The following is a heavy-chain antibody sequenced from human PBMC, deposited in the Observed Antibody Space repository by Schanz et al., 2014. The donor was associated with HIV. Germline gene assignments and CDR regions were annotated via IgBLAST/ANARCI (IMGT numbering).Heavy chain of an antibody. J-gene: IGHJ4*02. V-gene: IGHV3-9*01. CDR3: ARQGLRFSFWLDY. Sequence: EVQLVESGGGLLQPGRSLRLSCAASGFIFNDFAMHWVRQAPGKGLEWVSTISWNSGSIAYADSVKGRFTISRDNAKNSLYLQMNNLRAEDTAVYGCARQGLRFSFWLDYWGQGTPVTVS. CDR2: ISWNSGSI. D-gene: IGHD4-17*01. CDR1: GFIFNDFA.